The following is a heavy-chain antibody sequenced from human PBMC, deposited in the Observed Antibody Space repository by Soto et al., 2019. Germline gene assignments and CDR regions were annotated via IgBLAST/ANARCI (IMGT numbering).Heavy chain of an antibody. Sequence: QVQLQESGPGLVKPSQTLSLTCTVSGGSISSGGYYWSWIRQHPGKGLEWIGYIYYSGSTYYNPSLKSRVPISVDTSTNHFSLKLCSVTAAETAVYYCARGVTLVRGVIHTPYFDYWGQGALVTVSS. J-gene: IGHJ4*02. D-gene: IGHD3-10*01. CDR2: IYYSGST. CDR3: ARGVTLVRGVIHTPYFDY. CDR1: GGSISSGGYY. V-gene: IGHV4-31*03.